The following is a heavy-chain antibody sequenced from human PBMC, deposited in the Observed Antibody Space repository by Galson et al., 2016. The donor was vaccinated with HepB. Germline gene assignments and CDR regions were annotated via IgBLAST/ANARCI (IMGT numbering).Heavy chain of an antibody. D-gene: IGHD1-26*01. J-gene: IGHJ2*01. Sequence: LRLSCAASGFTFSSYVMSWVRQAPGKGLEWVSGIGGSGGSTYYADSVKGRFTISRDNSKNTLYLQMNSLRAEDTAVYYCAKSLIVGPTMNWYFDLWGRGTLVTVTS. CDR3: AKSLIVGPTMNWYFDL. CDR2: IGGSGGST. CDR1: GFTFSSYV. V-gene: IGHV3-23*01.